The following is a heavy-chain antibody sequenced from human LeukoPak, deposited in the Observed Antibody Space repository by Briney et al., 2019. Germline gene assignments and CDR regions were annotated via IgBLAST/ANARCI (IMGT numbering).Heavy chain of an antibody. CDR1: GITFSDYY. CDR2: ISGSGSTK. J-gene: IGHJ4*02. D-gene: IGHD2-8*01. Sequence: GGSLRLSCVASGITFSDYYMNCIRQAPGKRLEWVSYISGSGSTKYYADSVKGRFTISRDNAKNSLYLQMNSLRAEDTAVYYCARGGYCSNVVCYTSRSLDYWGQRTLVTVSS. CDR3: ARGGYCSNVVCYTSRSLDY. V-gene: IGHV3-11*01.